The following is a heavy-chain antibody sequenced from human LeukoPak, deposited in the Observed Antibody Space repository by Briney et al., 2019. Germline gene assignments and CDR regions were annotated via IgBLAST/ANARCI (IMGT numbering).Heavy chain of an antibody. D-gene: IGHD3-22*01. CDR1: GFTFSSYA. J-gene: IGHJ4*02. CDR2: ISGSGGST. CDR3: AKVEENYCDSSGYYDY. V-gene: IGHV3-23*01. Sequence: GGSLRLSCAASGFTFSSYAMSWVRQAPGKGLEWVSAISGSGGSTYYADSVKGRFTISRDNSKNTLYLQMNSLRAEDTAVYYCAKVEENYCDSSGYYDYWGQGTLVTVSS.